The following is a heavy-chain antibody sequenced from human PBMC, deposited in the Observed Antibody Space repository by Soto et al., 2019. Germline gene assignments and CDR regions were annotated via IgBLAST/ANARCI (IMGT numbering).Heavy chain of an antibody. Sequence: SVEISCKASGGTLSSYAISWVRQAPGQGLEWMGGIIPIFGAANYAQKFQGRVTITADESTSTAYMELSSLRSEDTAVYYCARDRRETEQQLVILFDPWGQGTLVTVSS. J-gene: IGHJ5*02. CDR2: IIPIFGAA. CDR3: ARDRRETEQQLVILFDP. V-gene: IGHV1-69*13. D-gene: IGHD6-13*01. CDR1: GGTLSSYA.